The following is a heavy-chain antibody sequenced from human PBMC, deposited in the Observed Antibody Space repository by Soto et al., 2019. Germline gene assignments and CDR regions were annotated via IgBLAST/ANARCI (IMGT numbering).Heavy chain of an antibody. V-gene: IGHV3-33*01. CDR1: GFTFSSYG. D-gene: IGHD6-19*01. J-gene: IGHJ1*01. CDR3: ARDNRWLVHTAEYFQH. Sequence: PGGSLRLSCAASGFTFSSYGMHWVRQAPGKGLEWVAVIWYDGSNKYYADSVKGRFTISRDNSKNTLYLQMNSLRAEDTAVYYCARDNRWLVHTAEYFQHWGQGTLVTVSS. CDR2: IWYDGSNK.